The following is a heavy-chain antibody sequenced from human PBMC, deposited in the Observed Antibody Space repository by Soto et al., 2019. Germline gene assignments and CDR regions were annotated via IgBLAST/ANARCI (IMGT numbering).Heavy chain of an antibody. Sequence: QVQLQQWGAGLLKPSETLSLTCAVYGGSFSGYYWSWIRQPPGKGLEWIGEINHSGSTNYNPSLMSRVTRSVDTSKNQFSLKLSSVTAADTAVYYCARGLGDSSGYSAEYFQHWGQGTLVTVSS. CDR2: INHSGST. V-gene: IGHV4-34*01. CDR1: GGSFSGYY. J-gene: IGHJ1*01. D-gene: IGHD3-22*01. CDR3: ARGLGDSSGYSAEYFQH.